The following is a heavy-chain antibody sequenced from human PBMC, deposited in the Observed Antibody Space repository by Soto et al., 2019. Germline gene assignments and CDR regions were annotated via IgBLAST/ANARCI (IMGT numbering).Heavy chain of an antibody. V-gene: IGHV3-23*01. CDR2: ISGGSSVT. CDR1: GFTFSDYA. D-gene: IGHD3-10*01. J-gene: IGHJ4*02. CDR3: AKVLSKNYYYPFDF. Sequence: VGSLRLSCTASGFTFSDYAMAWVRQAPGKGLEWVSTISGGSSVTYYGDSVKGRFTISRDNAKKTLFLQLNRLSAEDTATYYCAKVLSKNYYYPFDFWGQGTQVTVSS.